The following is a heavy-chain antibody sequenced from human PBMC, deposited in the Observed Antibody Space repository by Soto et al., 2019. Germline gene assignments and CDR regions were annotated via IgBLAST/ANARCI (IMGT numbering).Heavy chain of an antibody. CDR2: IWYDGSNK. CDR1: GFTFSSYG. D-gene: IGHD6-6*01. V-gene: IGHV3-33*01. Sequence: GGSLRLSCAASGFTFSSYGMHWVRQAPGKGLEWVAVIWYDGSNKYYADSVKGRFTISRDNSKNTLYLQMNSLRAEDTAVYYCARLDSSSSSFDYWGQGTLVTVSS. J-gene: IGHJ4*02. CDR3: ARLDSSSSSFDY.